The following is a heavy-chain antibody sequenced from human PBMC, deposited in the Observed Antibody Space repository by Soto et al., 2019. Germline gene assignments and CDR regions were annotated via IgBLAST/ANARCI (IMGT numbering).Heavy chain of an antibody. D-gene: IGHD6-6*01. CDR2: IIPILGIA. Sequence: SVKVSCKASGGTFSSYTISWVRQAPGQGLEWMGRIIPILGIANYAQKFQGRVTITADKSTSTAYMELSSLRSEDTAVYYCARGWEGIAARKEDFYYYYYYMDVWGKGTTVTVSS. V-gene: IGHV1-69*02. J-gene: IGHJ6*03. CDR3: ARGWEGIAARKEDFYYYYYYMDV. CDR1: GGTFSSYT.